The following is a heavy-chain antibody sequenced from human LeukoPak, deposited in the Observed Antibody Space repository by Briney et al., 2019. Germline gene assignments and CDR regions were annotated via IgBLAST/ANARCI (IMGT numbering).Heavy chain of an antibody. Sequence: SETLSLTCAVSGFSINTAHYWGWVRQPPGEGLEWIGSISHSGSAYYNPSLKGRVTISLDASKNQFSLKVTSVTAADTAVYYCARGMSSVAAVGLWGRGTLVTVSS. CDR3: ARGMSSVAAVGL. CDR2: ISHSGSA. J-gene: IGHJ1*01. V-gene: IGHV4-38-2*01. CDR1: GFSINTAHY. D-gene: IGHD6-13*01.